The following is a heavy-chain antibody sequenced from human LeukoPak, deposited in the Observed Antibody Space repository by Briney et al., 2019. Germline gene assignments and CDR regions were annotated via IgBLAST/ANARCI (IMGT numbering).Heavy chain of an antibody. V-gene: IGHV4-39*07. CDR1: GGSISNGDYY. J-gene: IGHJ6*03. D-gene: IGHD3-22*01. Sequence: SETLSLTCTVSGGSISNGDYYWGWIRQPPGKGLEWIGSIYYSGSTYYNPSLKSRVTISVDTSKNQFSLKLSSVTAADTAVYYCARERGNYYDSSGDYYMDVWGKGTTVTVSS. CDR2: IYYSGST. CDR3: ARERGNYYDSSGDYYMDV.